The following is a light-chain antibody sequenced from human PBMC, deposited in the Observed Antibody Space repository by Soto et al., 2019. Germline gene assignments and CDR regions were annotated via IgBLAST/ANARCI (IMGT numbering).Light chain of an antibody. CDR1: QSISSW. J-gene: IGKJ1*01. CDR2: KAS. V-gene: IGKV1-5*03. CDR3: QQYNDNWT. Sequence: DIPMTQSPSTLSASVGDRVTITCRASQSISSWLAWYQQKPGTAPNLLIYKASTLQSGVPSRFSGSGSGTEFTLTISSLQPDGYATYYCQQYNDNWTFGQGTKVEIK.